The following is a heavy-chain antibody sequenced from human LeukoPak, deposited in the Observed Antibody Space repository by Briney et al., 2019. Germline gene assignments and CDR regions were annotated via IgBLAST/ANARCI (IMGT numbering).Heavy chain of an antibody. V-gene: IGHV3-30*02. CDR3: AKSSSGPKYYFDY. D-gene: IGHD6-19*01. J-gene: IGHJ4*02. CDR2: IRYDGSNK. CDR1: GFTFSSYG. Sequence: PGGSLRLSCAASGFTFSSYGMHWVRQAPGKGLEWVAFIRYDGSNKYYADSVKGRFTISRDNSKNTLYLQMNSLRAEDTAVYYCAKSSSGPKYYFDYWGQGTLVAVSS.